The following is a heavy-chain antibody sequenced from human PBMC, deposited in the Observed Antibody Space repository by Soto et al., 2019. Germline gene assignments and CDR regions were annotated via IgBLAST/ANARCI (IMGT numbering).Heavy chain of an antibody. CDR3: ARGIGAARPRLGY. V-gene: IGHV4-34*02. Sequence: QVQLQQWGAGLLKPSETLSLTCAVYGGSFSGYYWSWIRQPPGKGLEWIGEINHSGSTNYNPSLKSRITISVDTSKNQFSLKLSSVTAADTAAYYCARGIGAARPRLGYWGQGTLVTVSS. J-gene: IGHJ4*02. CDR2: INHSGST. D-gene: IGHD6-6*01. CDR1: GGSFSGYY.